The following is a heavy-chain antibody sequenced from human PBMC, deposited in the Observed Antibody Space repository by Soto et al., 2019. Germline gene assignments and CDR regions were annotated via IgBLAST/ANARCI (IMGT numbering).Heavy chain of an antibody. CDR2: IYHSGST. J-gene: IGHJ5*02. D-gene: IGHD2-21*02. Sequence: SETLCLTCAVFGGSISGGGYSRSLIRQPPGKGLEWIGYIYHSGSTYYNPSLKSRVTISVDRSKNQFSLKLSSVTAADTAVYYCARVAYCGGDCYRGFDPWGQGTLVTVSS. CDR3: ARVAYCGGDCYRGFDP. CDR1: GGSISGGGYS. V-gene: IGHV4-30-2*01.